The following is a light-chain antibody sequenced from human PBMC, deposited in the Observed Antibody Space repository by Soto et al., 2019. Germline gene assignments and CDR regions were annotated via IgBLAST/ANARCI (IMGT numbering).Light chain of an antibody. V-gene: IGKV1-17*01. CDR1: QGIRNE. CDR2: AVS. CDR3: LQHNSYPWT. Sequence: DIQMTQSPSSLSASVGDRVTITCRASQGIRNELGWYQQKPGKAPKRLIYAVSSLQSGVPSRFSGSGSGTEFTLTITSLQPEDFATYYCLQHNSYPWTFGQGTKVEIK. J-gene: IGKJ1*01.